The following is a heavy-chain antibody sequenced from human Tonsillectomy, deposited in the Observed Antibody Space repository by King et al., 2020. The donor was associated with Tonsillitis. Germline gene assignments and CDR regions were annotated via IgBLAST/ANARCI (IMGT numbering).Heavy chain of an antibody. CDR2: IYYSGST. CDR3: AREVPLIYRDYAVVDFDT. CDR1: GGSMSRYF. J-gene: IGHJ4*02. V-gene: IGHV4-59*01. Sequence: VQLQESGPGLVKPSETLSLTCSVSGGSMSRYFWNWIRQPPGKGLEWIGYIYYSGSTKYNPSLKSRVTISLDTSKNQFSLKLSYVTAADTAVYFCAREVPLIYRDYAVVDFDTWGQGTHVTVAS. D-gene: IGHD4-17*01.